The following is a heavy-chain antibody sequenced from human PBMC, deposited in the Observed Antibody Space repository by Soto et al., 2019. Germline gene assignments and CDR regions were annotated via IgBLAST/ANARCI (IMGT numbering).Heavy chain of an antibody. CDR2: INPKTGDT. J-gene: IGHJ4*02. D-gene: IGHD1-7*01. CDR1: GYTFTHYY. Sequence: QVQLVQSGAEVKKPGASVSVSCKASGYTFTHYYIHWVRRAPGQGLEWMGLINPKTGDTNYAQKFRDRVSMTRDTSTNTASMRLSSLRSDDTAVYYCARVPGHKNSRGDYWGQGTRVTVSA. V-gene: IGHV1-2*02. CDR3: ARVPGHKNSRGDY.